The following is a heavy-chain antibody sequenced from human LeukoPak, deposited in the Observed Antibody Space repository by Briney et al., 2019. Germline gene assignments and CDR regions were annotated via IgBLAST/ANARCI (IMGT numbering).Heavy chain of an antibody. CDR3: ATYWRYFDWLLSDI. D-gene: IGHD3-9*01. J-gene: IGHJ3*02. Sequence: RGSLRLSCEASGLTFGDYWMTRVRQAPGKGLECVANIKQDGSENHYVDSVKGRFTISRDNAKNSLSLQMNSLRAEDTAVYYCATYWRYFDWLLSDIWGLGTMVTVSS. CDR1: GLTFGDYW. CDR2: IKQDGSEN. V-gene: IGHV3-7*05.